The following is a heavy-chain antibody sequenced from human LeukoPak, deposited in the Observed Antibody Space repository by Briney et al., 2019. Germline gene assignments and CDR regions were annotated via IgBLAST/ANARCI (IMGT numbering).Heavy chain of an antibody. CDR1: GDSISSYY. D-gene: IGHD5-18*01. V-gene: IGHV4-59*01. CDR2: IYYNAST. CDR3: AREETFSYAYFDY. Sequence: SATLSPTSTVAGDSISSYYWSWIRQPPGEGLELVGYIYYNASTNYNPSLKSRVTISVDTSKNQSSLKLSSVTAADTAVYYCAREETFSYAYFDYWGQGTLVTVSP. J-gene: IGHJ4*02.